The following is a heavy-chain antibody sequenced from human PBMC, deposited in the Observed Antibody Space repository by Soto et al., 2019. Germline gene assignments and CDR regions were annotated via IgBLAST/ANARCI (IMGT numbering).Heavy chain of an antibody. Sequence: SVKVSCKASGGTFSSYAISWVRQAPGQGLEWMGGIIPIFGTANYAQKFQGRVTITADESTSTAYMELSSLRSEDTAVYYCARDYQSLGYCSSTSCPRGGSDPWG. V-gene: IGHV1-69*13. CDR2: IIPIFGTA. J-gene: IGHJ5*02. D-gene: IGHD2-2*01. CDR3: ARDYQSLGYCSSTSCPRGGSDP. CDR1: GGTFSSYA.